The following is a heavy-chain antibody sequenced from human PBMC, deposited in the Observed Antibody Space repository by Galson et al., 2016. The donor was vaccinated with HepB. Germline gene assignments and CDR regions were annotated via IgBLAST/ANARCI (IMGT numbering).Heavy chain of an antibody. V-gene: IGHV1-2*06. CDR1: GYTFTGYY. CDR2: INPNSGGT. Sequence: SVKVSCKASGYTFTGYYTHWVRQAPGQGLEWMGRINPNSGGTNYAQKFPGRVTMTRDTSISTAYMELSRLRSDDTAIYYCTRGYFYDTTGYYYIDYWGQGTLVTVSS. D-gene: IGHD3-22*01. CDR3: TRGYFYDTTGYYYIDY. J-gene: IGHJ4*02.